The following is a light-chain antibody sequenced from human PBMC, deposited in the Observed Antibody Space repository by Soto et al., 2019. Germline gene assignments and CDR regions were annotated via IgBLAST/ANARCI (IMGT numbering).Light chain of an antibody. Sequence: QSALTQPPSASGSPGQSVTISCTGTSSDVGAYNYVSWYQQHPGKAPKLMIYDVSKRPSGVPDRFSGSKSGNTASLPVSGLQAEDEADFYCVSYAGSSIWGFGGGTKLTVL. J-gene: IGLJ3*02. CDR1: SSDVGAYNY. CDR3: VSYAGSSIWG. V-gene: IGLV2-8*01. CDR2: DVS.